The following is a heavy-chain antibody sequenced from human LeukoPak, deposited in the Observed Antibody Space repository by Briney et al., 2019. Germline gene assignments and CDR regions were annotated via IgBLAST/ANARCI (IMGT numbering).Heavy chain of an antibody. CDR3: ARLRKDSSGYYRRYYYYMDV. V-gene: IGHV4-61*02. CDR2: ISSSGST. J-gene: IGHJ6*03. CDR1: GGSISSGSYY. D-gene: IGHD3-22*01. Sequence: PSETLSLTCTVSGGSISSGSYYWSWIRQPAGKGLEWIGRISSSGSTNYNPSLKSRVTISVDTSKNQFSLKLSSVTAADTAVYYCARLRKDSSGYYRRYYYYMDVWGKGTTVTVSS.